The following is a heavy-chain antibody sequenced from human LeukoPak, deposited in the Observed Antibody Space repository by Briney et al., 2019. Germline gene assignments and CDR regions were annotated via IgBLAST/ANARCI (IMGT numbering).Heavy chain of an antibody. Sequence: HSGGSLRLSCVGSGFTSRSHAMSWVRQAPEKGLEFVSGIYENGGTTYYADSVKGRFSISRDNSKNTLYLQMDSLRGEDTAVYYCARDPHRGQQLVPGYWGQGTLVTVSS. CDR1: GFTSRSHA. CDR3: ARDPHRGQQLVPGY. V-gene: IGHV3-23*01. J-gene: IGHJ4*02. CDR2: IYENGGTT. D-gene: IGHD6-13*01.